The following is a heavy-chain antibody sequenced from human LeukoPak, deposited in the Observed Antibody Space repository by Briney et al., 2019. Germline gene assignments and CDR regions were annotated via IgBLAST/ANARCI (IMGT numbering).Heavy chain of an antibody. D-gene: IGHD2-21*01. CDR3: AKGTSSGCGGDCYVFDY. V-gene: IGHV3-23*01. J-gene: IGHJ4*02. CDR1: GFTFSSYA. CDR2: ISGSGGST. Sequence: QPGGSLRLSCAASGFTFSSYAMSCLRQAPGKLLESVSPISGSGGSTYYADSVKGRFTISRDNSKNTLYLQMNSLRAEDTAVYYCAKGTSSGCGGDCYVFDYWGQGTLVTVSS.